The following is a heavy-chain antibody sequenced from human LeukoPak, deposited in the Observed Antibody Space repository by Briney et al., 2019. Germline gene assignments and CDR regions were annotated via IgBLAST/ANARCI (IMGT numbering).Heavy chain of an antibody. Sequence: SETLSLTCAVYGGSFSGYYWSWIRQPPGKGLEWIGEINHSGSTNYNPSLESRVTISVDTSKNQFSLKLSSVTAADTAVYYCGAYYDSSGYYYWGQGTLVTVSS. CDR3: GAYYDSSGYYY. CDR2: INHSGST. CDR1: GGSFSGYY. V-gene: IGHV4-34*01. D-gene: IGHD3-22*01. J-gene: IGHJ4*02.